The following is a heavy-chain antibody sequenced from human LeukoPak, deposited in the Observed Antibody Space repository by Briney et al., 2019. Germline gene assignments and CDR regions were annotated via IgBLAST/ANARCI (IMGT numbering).Heavy chain of an antibody. CDR3: ARNENWFDP. CDR2: IYYSGST. Sequence: SETLSLTCTVSGGSISSYYWSWIRQPPGKGLEWIGYIYYSGSTNYNPSLKSRVTISVDTSKNQFSLKLSSVTATDTAVYYCARNENWFDPWGQGTLVTVSS. D-gene: IGHD1-1*01. J-gene: IGHJ5*02. V-gene: IGHV4-59*08. CDR1: GGSISSYY.